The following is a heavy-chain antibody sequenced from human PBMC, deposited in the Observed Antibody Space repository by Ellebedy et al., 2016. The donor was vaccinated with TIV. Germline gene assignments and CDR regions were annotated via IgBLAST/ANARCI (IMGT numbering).Heavy chain of an antibody. V-gene: IGHV3-33*01. CDR1: GFTFRNHG. J-gene: IGHJ4*02. D-gene: IGHD2-2*01. CDR2: IWYDGSNK. Sequence: GGSLRLXXAASGFTFRNHGMHWVRQAPGKGLEWVAVIWYDGSNKLYADSVQGRFTISRDNSRNTLSLQMDSLRAEDTAVYYCARDFLRSYAQWGQGTLVIVSS. CDR3: ARDFLRSYAQ.